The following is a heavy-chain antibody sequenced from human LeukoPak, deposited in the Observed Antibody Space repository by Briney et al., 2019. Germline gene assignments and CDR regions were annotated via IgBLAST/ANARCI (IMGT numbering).Heavy chain of an antibody. Sequence: SETLSLTCSVSGGSISTFYWNWIRQPAGKGLEWIGRIYASGSTNYNPSLKSRVTMSVDTSKSQFSLTLSSVTAADTAVYYCARDSHINWFDPWGQGTLVTVSS. D-gene: IGHD2-21*01. V-gene: IGHV4-4*07. CDR1: GGSISTFY. CDR2: IYASGST. CDR3: ARDSHINWFDP. J-gene: IGHJ5*02.